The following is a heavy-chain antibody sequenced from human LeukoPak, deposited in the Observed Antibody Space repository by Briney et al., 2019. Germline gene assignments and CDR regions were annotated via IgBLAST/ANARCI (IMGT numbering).Heavy chain of an antibody. D-gene: IGHD5-12*01. CDR2: ISTSGSA. V-gene: IGHV4-4*07. J-gene: IGHJ4*02. CDR3: TGESYRTSFLFDL. CDR1: GDSVCSYY. Sequence: PSETLSLTCTVSGDSVCSYYWSWIRQPAGNRLEWIGRISTSGSARYNPSLKSRVTLSIDTSKNQISLNVKSVTAADTAVYYCTGESYRTSFLFDLWGQGTQVTVSS.